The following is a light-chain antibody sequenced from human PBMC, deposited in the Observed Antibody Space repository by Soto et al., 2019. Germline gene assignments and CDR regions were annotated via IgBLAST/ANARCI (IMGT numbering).Light chain of an antibody. CDR2: GAS. J-gene: IGKJ2*01. CDR1: QSVSSS. CDR3: QQYNNWLYT. Sequence: EIVMTQSPATLSVSPGERATLSCRASQSVSSSLAWYQQKPGQAPRLLFYGASTRATGVPARFSGSGSGTEFTLTISSLQSEDLAVYYCQQYNNWLYTFGQGTKLEIQ. V-gene: IGKV3-15*01.